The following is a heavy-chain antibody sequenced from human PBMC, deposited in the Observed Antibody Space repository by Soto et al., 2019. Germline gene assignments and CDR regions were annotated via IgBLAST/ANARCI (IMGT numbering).Heavy chain of an antibody. CDR1: GGSFSGYY. CDR3: ARGRAVRGEPFDY. CDR2: INHSGST. D-gene: IGHD3-10*01. J-gene: IGHJ4*02. Sequence: ASETLSLTCAVYGGSFSGYYWSWIRQPPGKGLEWIGEINHSGSTNYNPSLKSRVTISVDTSKNQFSLKLSSVTAADTAVYYCARGRAVRGEPFDYWGQGTLVTVSS. V-gene: IGHV4-34*01.